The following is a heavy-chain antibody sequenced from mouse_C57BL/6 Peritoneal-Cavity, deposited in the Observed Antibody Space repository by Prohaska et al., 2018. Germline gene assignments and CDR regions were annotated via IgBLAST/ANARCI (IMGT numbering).Heavy chain of an antibody. J-gene: IGHJ2*01. CDR3: AKQLGTSFDY. V-gene: IGHV4-1*01. CDR1: VIDFSRYW. Sequence: EVKLLQSGGCLVQPGGTLKLSCAASVIDFSRYWMSWVWRGPGKGLEWIGEINPDSSTINYAPSLKDKFIIYRDNAKNTLYLQMSKVRYEETDLYYCAKQLGTSFDYWGQGTTLTVSS. CDR2: INPDSSTI. D-gene: IGHD4-1*02.